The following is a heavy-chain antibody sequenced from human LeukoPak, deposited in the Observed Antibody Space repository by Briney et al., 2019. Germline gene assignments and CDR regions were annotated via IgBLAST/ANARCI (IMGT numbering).Heavy chain of an antibody. CDR2: IIPIFETA. CDR1: GGTFGTYL. V-gene: IGHV1-69*13. J-gene: IGHJ4*02. D-gene: IGHD1-7*01. Sequence: WASVKVSCKASGGTFGTYLISWARQAPGQGPEWMGGIIPIFETAHYAKKFQGRVTITADASTNTTYMELSSLRSDDTAVYYCARGQTTLDYWGQGTLVTVSS. CDR3: ARGQTTLDY.